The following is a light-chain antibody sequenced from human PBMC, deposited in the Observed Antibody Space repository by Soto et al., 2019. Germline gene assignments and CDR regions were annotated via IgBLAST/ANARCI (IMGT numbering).Light chain of an antibody. CDR2: GIS. CDR3: QQYSKWPIT. CDR1: QSVNSN. J-gene: IGKJ5*01. V-gene: IGKV3-15*01. Sequence: EMVMTQSPAILSVSPGESATLSCRASQSVNSNYLAWYQQHPGQPPRLLIYGISTRATGIPARCSGSGSGTEFSLTISSLQSEDVAVYYCQQYSKWPITFGQGKRLEIK.